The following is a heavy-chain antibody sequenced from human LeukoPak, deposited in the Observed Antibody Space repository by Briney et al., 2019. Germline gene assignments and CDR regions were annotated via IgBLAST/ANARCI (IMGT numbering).Heavy chain of an antibody. Sequence: ASVKVSFKASGGTFSSYAISWVRQAPGQGLEWMGGIIPIFGTANYAQKFQGRVTITADESTSTAYMELSSLRSEDTAVYYCARWISDYSNYYYYGMDVWGQGTTVTVSS. J-gene: IGHJ6*02. V-gene: IGHV1-69*13. CDR3: ARWISDYSNYYYYGMDV. CDR2: IIPIFGTA. D-gene: IGHD4-11*01. CDR1: GGTFSSYA.